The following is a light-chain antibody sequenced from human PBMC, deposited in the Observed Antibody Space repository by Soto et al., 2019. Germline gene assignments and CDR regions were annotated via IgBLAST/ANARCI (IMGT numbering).Light chain of an antibody. Sequence: QSALTQPASVSGSPGQSITISCAGTMRDVGAYNLVSWYQHHPGKAPQLMIYEVRNRPSGISFLFSGSKSGNTASLTFSGLQAEDAADYYCGSYTTKSRLIFGGGTKLTVL. CDR3: GSYTTKSRLI. V-gene: IGLV2-14*01. CDR1: MRDVGAYNL. CDR2: EVR. J-gene: IGLJ2*01.